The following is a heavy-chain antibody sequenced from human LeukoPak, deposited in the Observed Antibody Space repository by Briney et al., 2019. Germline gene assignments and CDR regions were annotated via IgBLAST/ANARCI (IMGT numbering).Heavy chain of an antibody. V-gene: IGHV3-23*01. CDR3: AKVATWTYFDS. D-gene: IGHD3/OR15-3a*01. CDR2: IGDSGVPT. J-gene: IGHJ4*02. Sequence: GGSLRLSCAASEFTFSNYAMSWVRQAPGRGLEWVSSIGDSGVPTYYADSVKGRFTISRDNSQNTLYLQMNSLGADDTAVYYCAKVATWTYFDSWGQGTLVTVSS. CDR1: EFTFSNYA.